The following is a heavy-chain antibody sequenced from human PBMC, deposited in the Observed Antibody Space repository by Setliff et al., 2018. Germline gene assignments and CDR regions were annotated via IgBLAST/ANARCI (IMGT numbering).Heavy chain of an antibody. D-gene: IGHD2-2*01. V-gene: IGHV1-18*01. CDR1: GYTFTSYG. CDR2: ISAYNGNT. CDR3: ARGPPDFVVPPEEAWFDP. J-gene: IGHJ5*02. Sequence: GASVKVSCKASGYTFTSYGISWVRQAPGQGLEWMGWISAYNGNTNYAQKLQGRVTMTTDTSTSTAYMELRSLRSDDTAVYYCARGPPDFVVPPEEAWFDPWGQGTLVTVSS.